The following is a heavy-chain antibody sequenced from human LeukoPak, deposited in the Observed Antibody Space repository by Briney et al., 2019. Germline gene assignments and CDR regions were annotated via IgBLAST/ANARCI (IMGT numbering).Heavy chain of an antibody. CDR2: IWYDGSNK. J-gene: IGHJ3*02. V-gene: IGHV3-33*01. D-gene: IGHD3-3*01. CDR3: ARDRSDDFWSGYYAFDI. Sequence: GGSLRLSCAASGFTFSSYGMHWVRQAPGKGLEWVAVIWYDGSNKYYADSVKGRFTISRDNSKNTLYLQMNSLRAEDTAVYYCARDRSDDFWSGYYAFDIWGQGTMVTVSS. CDR1: GFTFSSYG.